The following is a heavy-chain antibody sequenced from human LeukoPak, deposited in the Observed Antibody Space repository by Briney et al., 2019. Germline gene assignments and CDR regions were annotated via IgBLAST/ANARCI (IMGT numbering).Heavy chain of an antibody. CDR1: GFTFSSYA. CDR2: ISGSGGST. D-gene: IGHD4-17*01. Sequence: GGSLRLSCAASGFTFSSYAMSWVRQAPGKGLEWVSAISGSGGSTYYADFVKGRFTISRDNSKNTLYLQMNSLRAEDTAVYYCAGDYGDYGVSYFDYWGQGTLVTVSS. CDR3: AGDYGDYGVSYFDY. V-gene: IGHV3-23*01. J-gene: IGHJ4*02.